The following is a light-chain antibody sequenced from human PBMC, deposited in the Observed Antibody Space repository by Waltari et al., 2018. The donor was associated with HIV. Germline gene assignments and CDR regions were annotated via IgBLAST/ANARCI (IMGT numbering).Light chain of an antibody. V-gene: IGKV1-12*01. J-gene: IGKJ5*01. CDR3: QQANSFPIT. CDR2: AAS. Sequence: DIQMTQSPSSVSASVGDRVTIPCRASQGTSSWLAWYQQKPGKAPRLLIYAASNLQSGVPSRFSGSGSGTDFTLTINSLQPEDFATYYCQQANSFPITFGQGTRLEIK. CDR1: QGTSSW.